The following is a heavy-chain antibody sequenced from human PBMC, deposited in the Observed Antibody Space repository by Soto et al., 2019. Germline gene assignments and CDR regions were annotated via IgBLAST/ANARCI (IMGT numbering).Heavy chain of an antibody. CDR3: ARQDYGDRYFDY. V-gene: IGHV4-39*01. J-gene: IGHJ4*02. Sequence: PSETLSLTCTVSGGSISSSSYYWGWIRQPPGKGLEWIGSIYYSGSTYYNPSLKSRVTISVDTSKNQFSLKLSSVTAADTAVYYCARQDYGDRYFDYWGQGTLVTVS. CDR1: GGSISSSSYY. D-gene: IGHD4-17*01. CDR2: IYYSGST.